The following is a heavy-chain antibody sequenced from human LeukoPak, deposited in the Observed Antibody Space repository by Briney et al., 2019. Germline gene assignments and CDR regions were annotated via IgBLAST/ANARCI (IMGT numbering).Heavy chain of an antibody. CDR1: GFTFSSYA. J-gene: IGHJ4*02. CDR3: ARDLAWDLDY. Sequence: PGGSLRLSCAASGFTFSSYAMHWVRQAPGKGLEWVAVISYDGSNKYYADSVKGRFTISRDNSKNTLYLQMNRLRAEDTAVYYCARDLAWDLDYWGQGTLVTVSS. CDR2: ISYDGSNK. D-gene: IGHD1-26*01. V-gene: IGHV3-30-3*01.